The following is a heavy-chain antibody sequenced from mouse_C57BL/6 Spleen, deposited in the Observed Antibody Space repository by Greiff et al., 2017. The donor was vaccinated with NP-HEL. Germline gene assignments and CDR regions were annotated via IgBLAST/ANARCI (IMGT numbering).Heavy chain of an antibody. CDR2: IDPSDSYT. Sequence: QVQLQQPGAELVMPGASVKLSCKASGYTFTSYWMHWVKQRPGQGLEWIGEIDPSDSYTNYNQKFKGKSTLTVDKSSSTAYMQLSSLTSEDSAVYYCARKMVITTASSLYWYFDVWGTGTTVTVSS. CDR3: ARKMVITTASSLYWYFDV. J-gene: IGHJ1*03. V-gene: IGHV1-69*01. D-gene: IGHD1-2*01. CDR1: GYTFTSYW.